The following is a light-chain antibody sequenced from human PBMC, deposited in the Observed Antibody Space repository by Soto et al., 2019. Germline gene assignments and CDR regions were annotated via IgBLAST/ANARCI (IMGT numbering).Light chain of an antibody. CDR2: DAS. CDR1: QSVSSSY. J-gene: IGKJ1*01. V-gene: IGKV3-20*01. CDR3: QQYGNSPWT. Sequence: EIVLTQSPGTLSLSAGERVTLSCRASQSVSSSYLAWYQHKPGQAPRLLIYDASNRATGIPARFSGSGSGTDFTLTISRLEPEDFAVYYCQQYGNSPWTFGQGTKVDIK.